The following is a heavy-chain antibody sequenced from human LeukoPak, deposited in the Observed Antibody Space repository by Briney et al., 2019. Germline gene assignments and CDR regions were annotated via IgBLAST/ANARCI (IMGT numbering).Heavy chain of an antibody. V-gene: IGHV3-66*01. CDR1: GFTVSNNY. Sequence: GGSLRLSCVASGFTVSNNYMSWVRQAPGKGLEWVSIMYSGNYICYADSVKGRFTISRDNSKNTLFLQMNSLRAEDTAVYYCARDRGIAAVGGRGMDVWGQGTTVTVSS. J-gene: IGHJ6*02. CDR3: ARDRGIAAVGGRGMDV. D-gene: IGHD6-13*01. CDR2: MYSGNYI.